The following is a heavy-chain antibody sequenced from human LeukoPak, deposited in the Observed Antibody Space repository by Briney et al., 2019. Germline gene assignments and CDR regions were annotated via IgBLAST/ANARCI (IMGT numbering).Heavy chain of an antibody. CDR2: INPNSGGT. Sequence: APVKVSCKASGYTFTGYYMHWVRQAPGQGLEWMGWINPNSGGTNYAQKFQGRVTMTRDTSISTAYMELSRLRSDDTAVYYCASRGKPVIAAAGIGDYWGQGTLVTVSS. CDR1: GYTFTGYY. J-gene: IGHJ4*02. CDR3: ASRGKPVIAAAGIGDY. D-gene: IGHD6-13*01. V-gene: IGHV1-2*02.